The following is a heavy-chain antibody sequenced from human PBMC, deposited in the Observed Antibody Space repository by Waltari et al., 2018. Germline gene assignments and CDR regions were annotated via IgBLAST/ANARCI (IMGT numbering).Heavy chain of an antibody. J-gene: IGHJ6*02. Sequence: EVELVESGGGLVQPGGSLRVSCAGRGLIFTSSGMTWGREAPGKGLGWVSRINTDGTRISDADFVKGRFTISRDNAKKTLYLQMNGLRDEDTAVYYCARGRHYDYYYYGIGVWGQGTTVIVSS. CDR3: ARGRHYDYYYYGIGV. V-gene: IGHV3-74*01. D-gene: IGHD4-17*01. CDR2: INTDGTRI. CDR1: GLIFTSSG.